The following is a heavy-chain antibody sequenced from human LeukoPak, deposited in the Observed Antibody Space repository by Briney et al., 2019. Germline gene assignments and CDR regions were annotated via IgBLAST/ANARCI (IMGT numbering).Heavy chain of an antibody. CDR2: ISYDGSNK. Sequence: GGSLRLSCAASGFTFSSYGMHWVRQAPGKGLEWVAVISYDGSNKYYADSVKGRFTISRDNSKNTLYLQMNSLRAEDTAVYYCAKDLSDSSGWYPKYYFDYWGQGTLVTVSS. CDR1: GFTFSSYG. J-gene: IGHJ4*02. V-gene: IGHV3-30*18. D-gene: IGHD6-19*01. CDR3: AKDLSDSSGWYPKYYFDY.